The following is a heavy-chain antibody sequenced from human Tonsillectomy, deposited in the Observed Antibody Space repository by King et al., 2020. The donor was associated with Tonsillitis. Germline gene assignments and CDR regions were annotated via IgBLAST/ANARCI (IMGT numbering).Heavy chain of an antibody. Sequence: VQLQESGPGLVKPSETLSLTCTVSGGSINSYYWSWIRQPPGKGLEWIGYIYYSGSTNYNPSLKSRVTISVYTSKNQVSLRLSSVTAADTAVYYCARVSSDFYDSSGYHGFDIWGQGTMVTVSS. CDR3: ARVSSDFYDSSGYHGFDI. V-gene: IGHV4-59*01. D-gene: IGHD3-22*01. J-gene: IGHJ3*02. CDR2: IYYSGST. CDR1: GGSINSYY.